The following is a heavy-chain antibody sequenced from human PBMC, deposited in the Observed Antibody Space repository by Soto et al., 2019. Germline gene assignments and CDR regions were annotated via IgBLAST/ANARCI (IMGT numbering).Heavy chain of an antibody. J-gene: IGHJ4*02. D-gene: IGHD2-2*02. V-gene: IGHV4-59*01. Sequence: SETLSLTCTVSGGSISSYYWSWIRQPPGKGLEWIGYIYYSGSTNYNPSLKSRVTISVDTSKNQFSLKLSSVTAADTAVYYCARERYRSFDYWGQGTLVTVSS. CDR1: GGSISSYY. CDR2: IYYSGST. CDR3: ARERYRSFDY.